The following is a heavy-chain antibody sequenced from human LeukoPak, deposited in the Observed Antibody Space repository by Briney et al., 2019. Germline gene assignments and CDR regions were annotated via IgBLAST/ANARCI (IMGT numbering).Heavy chain of an antibody. D-gene: IGHD3-3*01. CDR1: GFTVSSNY. J-gene: IGHJ4*02. V-gene: IGHV3-66*01. CDR3: ARDRITIFGLSDY. Sequence: GGSLRLSCAASGFTVSSNYMSWVRQAPGKGLEWVSVIYSGGSTYYADSVKGRFTISRDNSKNTLYLQMNSLRAEDTAVYYCARDRITIFGLSDYWGQGTLVTVSS. CDR2: IYSGGST.